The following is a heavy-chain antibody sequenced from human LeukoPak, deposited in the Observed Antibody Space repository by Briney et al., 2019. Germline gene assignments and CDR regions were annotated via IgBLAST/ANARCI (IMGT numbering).Heavy chain of an antibody. CDR1: GFTFSSYA. Sequence: GGSLRLSCAASGFTFSSYAMHWVRQAPGKGLEYVSAISSNGGSTYYANSVKGRFTISRDNSKNTLYLQMGSLSAEDMAVYYCARDRHSSSWTGAEYYYYYYMDVWGKGTTVTVSS. CDR2: ISSNGGST. V-gene: IGHV3-64*01. D-gene: IGHD6-13*01. CDR3: ARDRHSSSWTGAEYYYYYYMDV. J-gene: IGHJ6*03.